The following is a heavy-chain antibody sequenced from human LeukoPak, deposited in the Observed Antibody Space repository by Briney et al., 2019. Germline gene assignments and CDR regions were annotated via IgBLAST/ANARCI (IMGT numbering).Heavy chain of an antibody. CDR3: ARVPIAAAGTLFDY. CDR1: GYTFTGYY. D-gene: IGHD6-13*01. Sequence: VASVKVSCKAPGYTFTGYYMHWVRQAPGQGLEWMGWINPNSGGTNYAQKFQGRVTMTRDTSISTAYMELSRLRSDDTAVYYCARVPIAAAGTLFDYWGQGTLVTVSS. CDR2: INPNSGGT. J-gene: IGHJ4*02. V-gene: IGHV1-2*02.